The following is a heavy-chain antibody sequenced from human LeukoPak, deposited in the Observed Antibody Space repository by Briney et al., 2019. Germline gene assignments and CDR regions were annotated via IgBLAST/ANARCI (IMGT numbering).Heavy chain of an antibody. J-gene: IGHJ3*01. D-gene: IGHD3-10*01. V-gene: IGHV1-69*11. CDR3: AKVRGSDAFDL. CDR1: GGTISTHA. Sequence: ASVKVSCKSSGGTISTHAINWVRQAPGQGLEWMGRIIPILSQTNYALKFRGRFTMTADESTNTAYMELSSLKSEDTAVYFCAKVRGSDAFDLWGQGTMVTVSS. CDR2: IIPILSQT.